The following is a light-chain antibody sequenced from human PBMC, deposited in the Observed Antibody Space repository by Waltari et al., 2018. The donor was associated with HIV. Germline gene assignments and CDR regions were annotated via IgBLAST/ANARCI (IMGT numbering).Light chain of an antibody. CDR1: ISNIGSYT. CDR3: AAWDDSLNGQV. CDR2: SNN. V-gene: IGLV1-44*01. Sequence: QSVLTQPPSASGTPGQRVTISSSGSISNIGSYTVNWYQQLPGTAPKLLIYSNNQRPSGVPDRFSGSKSGTSASLAISGLQSEDEADYYCAAWDDSLNGQVFGGGTKLTVL. J-gene: IGLJ3*02.